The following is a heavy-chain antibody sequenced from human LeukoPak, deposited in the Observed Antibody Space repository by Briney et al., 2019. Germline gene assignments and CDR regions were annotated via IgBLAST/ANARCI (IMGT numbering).Heavy chain of an antibody. D-gene: IGHD3-10*01. CDR3: TRDQELLWFGARFDP. J-gene: IGHJ5*02. Sequence: GGSLRLSCAASGFTFSSYAMHWVRQAPGQGLEWMGIINPSGGSTSYAQKFQGRATMTRDTSTSTVYMELSSLRSEDTAVYYCTRDQELLWFGARFDPWGQGTLVTVSS. CDR2: INPSGGST. CDR1: GFTFSSYA. V-gene: IGHV1-46*03.